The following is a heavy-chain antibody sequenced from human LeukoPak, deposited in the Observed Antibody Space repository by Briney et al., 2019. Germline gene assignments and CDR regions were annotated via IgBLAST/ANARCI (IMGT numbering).Heavy chain of an antibody. V-gene: IGHV3-30-3*01. D-gene: IGHD3-16*01. CDR3: AREDYGSALDQ. J-gene: IGHJ4*02. CDR1: GFNFSRYV. CDR2: ISNDGNNI. Sequence: PGRSLKLPGAASGFNFSRYVVHWVRQAPGKGLECVAVISNDGNNIHYVDSVKGRFTISRDNTKNTLYLQMNSLRAEDTAVYFCAREDYGSALDQWGQGTLVTVSS.